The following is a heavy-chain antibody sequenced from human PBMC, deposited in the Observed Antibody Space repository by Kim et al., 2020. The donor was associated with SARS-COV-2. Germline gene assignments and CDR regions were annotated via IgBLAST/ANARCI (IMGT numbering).Heavy chain of an antibody. J-gene: IGHJ4*02. Sequence: GGSLRLSCAASGFTLSDYWMHWVRQAPGKGLVWVSRINSDGSSRSYADSVKGRFTISRDNGKKTLYLQMNSLRAEDTAVYYCAREIGAESYYDYGGQGSLVTVSS. V-gene: IGHV3-74*01. D-gene: IGHD3-22*01. CDR2: INSDGSSR. CDR3: AREIGAESYYDY. CDR1: GFTLSDYW.